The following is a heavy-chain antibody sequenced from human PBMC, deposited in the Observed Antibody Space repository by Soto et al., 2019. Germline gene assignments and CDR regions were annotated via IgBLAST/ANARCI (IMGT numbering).Heavy chain of an antibody. Sequence: PSETLSLTCTVSGGSISSEGYYWSWFRQLPGKGLEWIGDIYYSGTTYHNPSLRSRLTISGDESKNQFSLKLSSVTAADTALYYCARGRGYSYGPYYFDYWGQGTLVTVS. CDR2: IYYSGTT. V-gene: IGHV4-31*03. D-gene: IGHD5-18*01. CDR3: ARGRGYSYGPYYFDY. J-gene: IGHJ4*02. CDR1: GGSISSEGYY.